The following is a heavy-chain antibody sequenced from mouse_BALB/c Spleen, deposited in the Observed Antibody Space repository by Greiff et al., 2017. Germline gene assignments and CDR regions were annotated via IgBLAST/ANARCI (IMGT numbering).Heavy chain of an antibody. Sequence: QVQLQQSGAELVRPGTSVKISCKASGYTFTNYWLGWVKQRPGHGLEWIGDIYPGGGYTNYNEKFKGKATLTADTSSSTAYMQLSSLTSEDSAVYFCASDYGNSHWYFDDWGAGTTVTVSS. CDR1: GYTFTNYW. J-gene: IGHJ1*01. D-gene: IGHD2-1*01. CDR2: IYPGGGYT. CDR3: ASDYGNSHWYFDD. V-gene: IGHV1-63*02.